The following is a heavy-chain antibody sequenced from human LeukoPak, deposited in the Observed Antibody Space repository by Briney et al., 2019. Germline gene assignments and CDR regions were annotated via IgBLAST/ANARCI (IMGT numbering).Heavy chain of an antibody. J-gene: IGHJ4*02. CDR1: GGSISSTTYY. CDR2: IYYSGST. CDR3: ARLGDSGDYLVDS. V-gene: IGHV4-39*01. Sequence: PSETLSLTCTVSGGSISSTTYYWGWIRQPPGKGLEWIGTIYYSGSTYYRPSLKSRVTISVDTSNNQFSLRLSSVTAADTAVYYCARLGDSGDYLVDSWGQGTLVTVSS. D-gene: IGHD4-17*01.